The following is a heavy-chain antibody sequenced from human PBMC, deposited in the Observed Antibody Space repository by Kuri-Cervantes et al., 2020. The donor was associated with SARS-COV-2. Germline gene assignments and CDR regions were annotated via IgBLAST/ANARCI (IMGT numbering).Heavy chain of an antibody. D-gene: IGHD6-19*01. J-gene: IGHJ5*02. CDR3: ARGGEQWLVLGNWFDP. Sequence: SETLSLTCTVSGGSISSYYWSWTRQPPGKGLEWIGYIYYRGSTNYNPSLKSRVTISVDTSKNQFSLKLSSVTAADTAVHYCARGGEQWLVLGNWFDPWGQGTLVTVSS. CDR2: IYYRGST. V-gene: IGHV4-59*01. CDR1: GGSISSYY.